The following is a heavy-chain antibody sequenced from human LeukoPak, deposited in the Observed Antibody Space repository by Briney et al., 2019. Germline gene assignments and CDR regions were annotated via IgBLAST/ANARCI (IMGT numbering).Heavy chain of an antibody. J-gene: IGHJ3*02. D-gene: IGHD2-8*02. CDR1: GFTFDDYA. V-gene: IGHV3-9*01. Sequence: PGGSLRLSCAASGFTFDDYAMHWVRHAPGKGLEWVSGISWNSGSIGYADSVKGRFTISRDNAKNSLYLQMNSLRAEDTAVYYCARDLVGTDAFDIWGQGTMVTVSS. CDR2: ISWNSGSI. CDR3: ARDLVGTDAFDI.